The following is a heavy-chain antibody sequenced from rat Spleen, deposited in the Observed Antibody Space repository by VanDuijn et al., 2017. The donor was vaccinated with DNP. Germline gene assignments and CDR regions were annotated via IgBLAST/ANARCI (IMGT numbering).Heavy chain of an antibody. D-gene: IGHD1-10*01. CDR1: GFTFSDYN. CDR2: ITSDGSSP. V-gene: IGHV5-7*01. Sequence: EVHLVESGGGLVQPGRSLKLSCAASGFTFSDYNMAWVRQAPKKGLEWVATITSDGSSPYYRDSVKGRFTLSRDNAKRTLYLQMDSLGSEDTATYYCATQGQLGITWFAYWGQGTLVTVSS. CDR3: ATQGQLGITWFAY. J-gene: IGHJ3*01.